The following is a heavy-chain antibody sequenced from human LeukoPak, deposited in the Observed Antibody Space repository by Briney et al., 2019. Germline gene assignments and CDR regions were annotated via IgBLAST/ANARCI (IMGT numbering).Heavy chain of an antibody. CDR1: GGSISSYY. Sequence: SETLSLTCTVSGGSISSYYWSWIRQPPGKGVEWIGYIYYSESTNYNPSLKSRVTISVDTSKNQFSLKLNSVTAADTAVYYCARTRSSSSVVVFDSWGQGTLVTVSS. D-gene: IGHD6-6*01. CDR3: ARTRSSSSVVVFDS. V-gene: IGHV4-59*01. J-gene: IGHJ4*02. CDR2: IYYSEST.